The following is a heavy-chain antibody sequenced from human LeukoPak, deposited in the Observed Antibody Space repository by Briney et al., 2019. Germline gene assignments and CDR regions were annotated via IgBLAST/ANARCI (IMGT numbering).Heavy chain of an antibody. CDR1: GFTFDDYG. Sequence: GGSLRLSCAASGFTFDDYGMSWVRQAPGKGLEWVSGIDWKGTTTGYGDSVKGRFTISRDNAKNYLYLQMNSLRAEDTALYYCAKDGPYSFDIWGQGTVVTVS. V-gene: IGHV3-20*04. D-gene: IGHD2-21*01. CDR3: AKDGPYSFDI. J-gene: IGHJ3*02. CDR2: IDWKGTTT.